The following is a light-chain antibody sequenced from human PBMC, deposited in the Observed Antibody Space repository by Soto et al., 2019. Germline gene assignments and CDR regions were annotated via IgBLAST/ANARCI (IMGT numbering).Light chain of an antibody. CDR1: QSISTW. CDR3: QQYSGYPWT. Sequence: DIQLAHSPSTLSASVGTRVTITCRASQSISTWLAWYQQKPGKAPKLLIYKVSNLESGVPSRFSGSGSGTEFSLTISSLQPDDFATYYCQQYSGYPWTFGLGTKVEI. V-gene: IGKV1-5*03. CDR2: KVS. J-gene: IGKJ1*01.